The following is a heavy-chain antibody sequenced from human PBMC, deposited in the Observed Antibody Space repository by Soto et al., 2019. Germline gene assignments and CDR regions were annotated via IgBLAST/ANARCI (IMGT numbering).Heavy chain of an antibody. D-gene: IGHD6-19*01. Sequence: QLQLQESGPGLVKPSETLSLPCTVSGGSISSSSYYWGWIRQPPGKGLEWIGSIYYSVSTYYNPSLKSRVTISVDTSKNQFSLKLSSVTAADTAVYYCAREILRAVAGNRGQGTLVTVSS. CDR3: AREILRAVAGN. V-gene: IGHV4-39*02. CDR2: IYYSVST. J-gene: IGHJ4*02. CDR1: GGSISSSSYY.